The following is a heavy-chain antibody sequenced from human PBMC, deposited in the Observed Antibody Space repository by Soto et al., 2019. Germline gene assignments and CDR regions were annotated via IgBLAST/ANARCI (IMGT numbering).Heavy chain of an antibody. CDR2: TYYRSKWYN. V-gene: IGHV6-1*01. Sequence: QTLSLTCAISGDSVSSNSAAWNWIRQSPSRGLEWLGRTYYRSKWYNDYAVSVKSRITINPDTSKNQFSLQLNSVTPEDTAVYYCQRIIEADGREWFDTWGQGTLVTVSS. CDR3: QRIIEADGREWFDT. CDR1: GDSVSSNSAA. J-gene: IGHJ5*02. D-gene: IGHD6-13*01.